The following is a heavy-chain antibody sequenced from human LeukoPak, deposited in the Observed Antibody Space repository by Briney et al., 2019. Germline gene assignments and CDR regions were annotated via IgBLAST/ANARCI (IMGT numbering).Heavy chain of an antibody. V-gene: IGHV3-48*01. J-gene: IGHJ4*02. CDR1: GFTFSSYS. D-gene: IGHD3-22*01. CDR3: ARDRYYYDSSGFYYFDY. CDR2: ISSSSSTI. Sequence: TGGSLRLSCAASGFTFSSYSMNWVRQAPGKGLEWVSYISSSSSTIYYADSVKGRFTISRDNAKNSLYLQMNSLRAEDTAVYYCARDRYYYDSSGFYYFDYWGQGTLVTVSS.